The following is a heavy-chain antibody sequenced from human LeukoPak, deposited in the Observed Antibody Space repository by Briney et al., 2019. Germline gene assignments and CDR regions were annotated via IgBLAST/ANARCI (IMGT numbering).Heavy chain of an antibody. CDR3: ATDLGQLLNY. J-gene: IGHJ4*02. CDR1: GYTLSELS. D-gene: IGHD2-2*01. Sequence: GASVKVSCKVSGYTLSELSIHWVRQGPGKGLEWLGGFDPENGETIYAQKFQGRVTMTEDPSTDTAYMELSRLRSEDTVVYYCATDLGQLLNYWGQGTLVTVSS. CDR2: FDPENGET. V-gene: IGHV1-24*01.